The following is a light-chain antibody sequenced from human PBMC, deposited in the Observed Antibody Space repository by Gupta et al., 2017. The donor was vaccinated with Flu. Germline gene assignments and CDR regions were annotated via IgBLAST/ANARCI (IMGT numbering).Light chain of an antibody. V-gene: IGKV1-27*01. Sequence: PSSLSASVGDRVTITCRASQDISSYVSWYQQKSGKSPRLLIEAASYTHSGVPPRFSGSGFGTSFTIVITSLQPEDVATYYCQQYNNDPPAFSGGTKLEIK. CDR1: QDISSY. CDR3: QQYNNDPPA. J-gene: IGKJ4*01. CDR2: AAS.